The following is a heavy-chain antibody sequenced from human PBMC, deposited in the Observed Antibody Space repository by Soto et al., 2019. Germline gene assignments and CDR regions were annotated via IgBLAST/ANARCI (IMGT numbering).Heavy chain of an antibody. J-gene: IGHJ6*02. Sequence: GGSLRLSCAASGFTFSSYGMHWVRQAPGKGLEWVAVISYDGSNKYYADSVKGRFTISRDNSKNTLYLQMNSLRAEDTAVYYCAKSHYYDSSGYFFYYGMDVWGQGTTVTVSS. D-gene: IGHD3-22*01. V-gene: IGHV3-30*18. CDR1: GFTFSSYG. CDR3: AKSHYYDSSGYFFYYGMDV. CDR2: ISYDGSNK.